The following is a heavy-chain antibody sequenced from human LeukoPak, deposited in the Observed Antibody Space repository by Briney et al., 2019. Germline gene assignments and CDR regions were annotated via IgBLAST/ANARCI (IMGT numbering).Heavy chain of an antibody. CDR1: GGTFSSYA. CDR3: ARKYSSGYDAFDI. CDR2: IIPILGIA. V-gene: IGHV1-69*04. D-gene: IGHD6-25*01. J-gene: IGHJ3*02. Sequence: SVKVSCKASGGTFSSYAISWVRQAPGQGLEWMGRIIPILGIANYAQKFQGRVTITADKSTSTAYMELSSLRSEDTAVYYCARKYSSGYDAFDIGGQGTMVTVSS.